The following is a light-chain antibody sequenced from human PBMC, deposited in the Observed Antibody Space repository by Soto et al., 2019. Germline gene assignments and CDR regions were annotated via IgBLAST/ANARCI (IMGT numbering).Light chain of an antibody. J-gene: IGLJ3*02. CDR3: AAWDDSLNANWV. Sequence: QSVPTQPPSASGTPGQRVTISCSGSSSNIGSNYVYWYQQLPGTAPKLLIYRNNQRPSGVPDRFSGSKSGTSASLAISGLRSEDEADYYCAAWDDSLNANWVFGGGTKLTVL. CDR2: RNN. CDR1: SSNIGSNY. V-gene: IGLV1-47*01.